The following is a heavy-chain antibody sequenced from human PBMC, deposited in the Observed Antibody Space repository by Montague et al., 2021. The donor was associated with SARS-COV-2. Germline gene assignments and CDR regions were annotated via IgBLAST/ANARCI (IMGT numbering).Heavy chain of an antibody. Sequence: SETLSLTCAVYGGSFSGYYWSWIRQPPGKGLEWIGEINHSGSTNYNPSLKSRVTISVDTSKNQFSLKLSSVTAADTAVYYCARGTKLTYYYDSSGYYPSGYWGQGTLVPVSS. V-gene: IGHV4-34*01. CDR3: ARGTKLTYYYDSSGYYPSGY. CDR1: GGSFSGYY. CDR2: INHSGST. D-gene: IGHD3-22*01. J-gene: IGHJ4*02.